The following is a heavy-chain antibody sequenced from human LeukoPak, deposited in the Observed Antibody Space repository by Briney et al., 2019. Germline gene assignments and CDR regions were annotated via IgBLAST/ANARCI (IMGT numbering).Heavy chain of an antibody. CDR2: INHSGST. D-gene: IGHD6-13*01. Sequence: SETLSLTCAVYGGSFSGYYWSWIRQPPGEGLEWIGEINHSGSTNYNPSLKSRVTISVDTSKNQFSLKLSSVTAADTAVYYCSRYIAAAGPFDYWGQGTLVTVSS. V-gene: IGHV4-34*01. CDR3: SRYIAAAGPFDY. CDR1: GGSFSGYY. J-gene: IGHJ4*02.